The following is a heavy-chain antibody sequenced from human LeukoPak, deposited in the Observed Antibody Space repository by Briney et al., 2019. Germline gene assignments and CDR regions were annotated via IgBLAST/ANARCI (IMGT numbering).Heavy chain of an antibody. CDR2: IFPSGGEI. J-gene: IGHJ4*02. CDR1: GFTFSTFA. CDR3: ATYRQVLLPFES. V-gene: IGHV3-23*01. D-gene: IGHD2-8*02. Sequence: PGGSLRLSCAASGFTFSTFAMIWVRQPPGKGLEWVSSIFPSGGEIHYADSVRGRFTIPRDNSKSTLSLQMNSQRAEDTAIYYCATYRQVLLPFESWGQGTLVTVSS.